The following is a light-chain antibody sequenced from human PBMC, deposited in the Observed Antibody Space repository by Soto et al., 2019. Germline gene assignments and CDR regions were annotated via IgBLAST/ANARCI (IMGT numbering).Light chain of an antibody. V-gene: IGLV1-40*01. CDR3: QSYGSSPSGFYV. Sequence: QSVLTQPPSVSGAPGQRVTISCTGSSSNIGAGYDVHWYQQLPGTAPKLLIYGNSNRPSGVPDRFSGSKSGTSASLAITGLQAEDEADYYCQSYGSSPSGFYVFGTGTKVTVL. J-gene: IGLJ1*01. CDR2: GNS. CDR1: SSNIGAGYD.